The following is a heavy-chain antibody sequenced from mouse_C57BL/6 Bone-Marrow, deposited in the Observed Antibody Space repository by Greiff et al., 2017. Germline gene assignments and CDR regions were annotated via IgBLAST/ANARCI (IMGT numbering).Heavy chain of an antibody. CDR3: AKNLEIYYYGVAKGYYAMDY. Sequence: QVQLKESGPGLVQPSQSLSITCTVSGFSLTSYGVHWVRQPPGKGLEWLGVIWSGGSTDYNAAFISRLSISKDNSKSQVFFKMNSLQADDTAIYYCAKNLEIYYYGVAKGYYAMDYWGQGTSVTVSS. CDR1: GFSLTSYG. CDR2: IWSGGST. V-gene: IGHV2-4*01. D-gene: IGHD1-1*01. J-gene: IGHJ4*01.